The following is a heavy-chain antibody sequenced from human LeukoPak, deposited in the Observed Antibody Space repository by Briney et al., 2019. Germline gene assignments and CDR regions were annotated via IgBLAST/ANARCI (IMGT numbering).Heavy chain of an antibody. V-gene: IGHV4-4*07. CDR3: ARDLGINTGWYGFDY. J-gene: IGHJ4*02. CDR2: IHATEIT. D-gene: IGHD6-19*01. Sequence: PSETLSLTCNVSGGYINVDYYMDYWSWIRQPAGKGPEWIGRIHATEITTYNPSFRSRVTLTLDKYLNQVSLHLASVTAADTAVYYCARDLGINTGWYGFDYWGLGILVTVSS. CDR1: GGYINVDY.